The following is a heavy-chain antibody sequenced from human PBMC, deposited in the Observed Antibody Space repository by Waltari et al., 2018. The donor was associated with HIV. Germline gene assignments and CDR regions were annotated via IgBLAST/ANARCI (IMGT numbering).Heavy chain of an antibody. V-gene: IGHV3-7*01. CDR1: GLPFVSSW. D-gene: IGHD6-13*01. CDR3: ARRQQLTD. CDR2: IKEDGSEI. J-gene: IGHJ4*02. Sequence: EVRLVGAGGGLVQPGGSLRLACAAAGLPFVSSWMTWVRQAPGKGLEWVANIKEDGSEIHYVDSVKGRFTISRDNAKNSLYLQMNSLRAEDTAVYYCARRQQLTDWGQGTLVTVSS.